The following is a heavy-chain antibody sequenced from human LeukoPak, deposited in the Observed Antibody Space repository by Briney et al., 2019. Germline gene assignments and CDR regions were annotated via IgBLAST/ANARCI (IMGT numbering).Heavy chain of an antibody. CDR1: GFTFSSYE. CDR2: ISSGGSNI. CDR3: ARDSALTTYDSSGYYIDY. Sequence: QPGGSLRLSCAASGFTFSSYEMNWVRRAPGKGLEWVSYISSGGSNIYYADSVKGRFTISRDNAKNSLYLQMNSLRAEDTAVYYCARDSALTTYDSSGYYIDYWGQGTLVTVSS. D-gene: IGHD3-22*01. V-gene: IGHV3-48*03. J-gene: IGHJ4*02.